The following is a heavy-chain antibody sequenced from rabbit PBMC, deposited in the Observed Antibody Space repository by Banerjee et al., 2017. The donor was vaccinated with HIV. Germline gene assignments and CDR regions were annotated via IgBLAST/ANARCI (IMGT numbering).Heavy chain of an antibody. V-gene: IGHV1S45*01. CDR2: ISTYSGKT. CDR3: ARSSTNGYYSGLDL. Sequence: QEQLVESGGGLVQPEGSLTLTCKVSGFSFSGYWMCWVRQAPGKGLEWIACISTYSGKTYYATWAKGRFTISKTSSTTVTLQMTSLTAADTATYFCARSSTNGYYSGLDLWGPGTLVTVS. CDR1: GFSFSGYW. D-gene: IGHD1-1*01. J-gene: IGHJ4*01.